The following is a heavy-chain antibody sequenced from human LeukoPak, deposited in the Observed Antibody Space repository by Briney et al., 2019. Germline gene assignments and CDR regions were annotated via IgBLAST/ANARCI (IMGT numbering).Heavy chain of an antibody. V-gene: IGHV3-30*02. J-gene: IGHJ4*02. CDR1: GFTFSTYN. D-gene: IGHD5-18*01. Sequence: GGSLRLSCAASGFTFSTYNMHWVRQAPGKGLEWVALMLSDESNEYHADSVKGRFTISRDNSKNALFLQMNSLRDEDTAVYYCAKDSGYSYGHGLDYWGQGTLVTASS. CDR2: MLSDESNE. CDR3: AKDSGYSYGHGLDY.